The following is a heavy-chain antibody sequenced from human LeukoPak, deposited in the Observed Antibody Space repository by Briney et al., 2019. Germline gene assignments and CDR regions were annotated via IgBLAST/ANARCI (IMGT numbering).Heavy chain of an antibody. J-gene: IGHJ4*02. CDR1: GFTFSSYG. V-gene: IGHV3-23*01. CDR3: ANDLGWIQLNLG. D-gene: IGHD5-18*01. CDR2: ITGNGATT. Sequence: GGSLRLSCAASGFTFSSYGMTWVRQAPGKGLEWVSAITGNGATTYYAVSVKGRFTISRDNSRNTVYLQMNSLRAEDTAVYYCANDLGWIQLNLGRGQGTLVTVSS.